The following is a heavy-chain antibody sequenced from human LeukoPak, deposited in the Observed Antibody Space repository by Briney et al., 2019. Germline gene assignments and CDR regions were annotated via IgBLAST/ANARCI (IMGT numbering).Heavy chain of an antibody. CDR2: FDPEDGET. V-gene: IGHV1-24*01. J-gene: IGHJ6*03. CDR1: GYTLTELS. D-gene: IGHD2-15*01. Sequence: VASVKVSCKVSGYTLTELSMHWVRQAPGKGLEWKGGFDPEDGETIYAQKFQGRVTMTEDTSTDTAYMELSSLRSEDTAVYYCATRSGGRATYYYYYMDVWGKGTTVTVSS. CDR3: ATRSGGRATYYYYYMDV.